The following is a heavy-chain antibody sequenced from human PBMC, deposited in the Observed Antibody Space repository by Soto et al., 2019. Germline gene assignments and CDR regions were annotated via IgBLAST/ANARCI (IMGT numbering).Heavy chain of an antibody. Sequence: QVHLVQSGAEVKKPGASVKVSCKGSGYAFTTYGITWVRQAPGQGLEWMGWISAHNGNTNYAQKLQGRVTVTRDTPTSTAYMELMSLRSDDTAVYYCARGRYGDYWGQGARVTVSS. CDR2: ISAHNGNT. D-gene: IGHD1-1*01. J-gene: IGHJ4*02. CDR3: ARGRYGDY. V-gene: IGHV1-18*01. CDR1: GYAFTTYG.